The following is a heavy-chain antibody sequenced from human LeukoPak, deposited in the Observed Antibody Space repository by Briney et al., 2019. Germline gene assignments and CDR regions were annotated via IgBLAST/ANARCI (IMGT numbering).Heavy chain of an antibody. D-gene: IGHD5-12*01. Sequence: GGSLRLSCAASGFTFSSYSMNWVRQAPGKGLEWVSSISSSSSYIYYADSVKGRFTIFTDNALSSLYLQMDSLRAEDTAVYYCARDRGYSGYDWVIDYWGQGTLVTVSS. CDR1: GFTFSSYS. V-gene: IGHV3-21*06. CDR2: ISSSSSYI. CDR3: ARDRGYSGYDWVIDY. J-gene: IGHJ4*02.